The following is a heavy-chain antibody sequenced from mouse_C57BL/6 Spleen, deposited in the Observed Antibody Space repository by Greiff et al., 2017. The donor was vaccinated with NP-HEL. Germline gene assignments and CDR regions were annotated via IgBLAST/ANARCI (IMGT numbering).Heavy chain of an antibody. V-gene: IGHV1-82*01. CDR3: ARSGDGTPYYFDY. Sequence: VQLVESGPELVKPGASVKISCKASGYAFSSSWMNWVKQRPGKGLEWIGRIYPGDGDTNYNGKFKGKATLTADKSSSTAYMQLSSLTSEDSSVYLCARSGDGTPYYFDYWGQGTTLTVSS. D-gene: IGHD3-1*01. CDR1: GYAFSSSW. J-gene: IGHJ2*01. CDR2: IYPGDGDT.